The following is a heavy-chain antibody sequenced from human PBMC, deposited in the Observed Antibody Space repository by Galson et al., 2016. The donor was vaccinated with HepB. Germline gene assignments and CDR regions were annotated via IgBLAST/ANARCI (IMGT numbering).Heavy chain of an antibody. CDR3: ARDPGFRNGMNV. CDR2: SYADGRT. J-gene: IGHJ6*02. V-gene: IGHV3-23*03. Sequence: SLRLSCAASGFTFSHYAMRWVRQAPGKGLEWLSVSYADGRTYYAESVRGRFTISRDNSKNTLFLQMNNLSAEDTAVYYCARDPGFRNGMNVWGQGTTVTVSS. CDR1: GFTFSHYA.